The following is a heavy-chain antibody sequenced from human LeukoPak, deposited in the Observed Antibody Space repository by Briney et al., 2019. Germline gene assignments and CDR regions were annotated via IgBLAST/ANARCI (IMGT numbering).Heavy chain of an antibody. CDR2: ISPSGTT. J-gene: IGHJ5*02. CDR3: ARDFYASGFYFWFDP. Sequence: KPSETLSLTCTVSGGSISSYYWSWIRQPAGKGLEWIGRISPSGTTHYNPSLGSRVTMSVDTSKNYFSLRLSSVTAADTAVYYCARDFYASGFYFWFDPWGQGILVTVSS. CDR1: GGSISSYY. V-gene: IGHV4-4*07. D-gene: IGHD2/OR15-2a*01.